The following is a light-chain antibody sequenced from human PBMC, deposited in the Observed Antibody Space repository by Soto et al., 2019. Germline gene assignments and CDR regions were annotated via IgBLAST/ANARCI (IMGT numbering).Light chain of an antibody. J-gene: IGKJ5*01. CDR1: QSVSSN. CDR3: QQYNNWPPST. Sequence: EIVMTQSPDTLSVSPGERATRSCRASQSVSSNLAWYQQKPGQAPRLLIYGASTRATGIPARFSGSGSGTEFTLTISSLQSEEFAVYYCQQYNNWPPSTFGQGTRLEIK. CDR2: GAS. V-gene: IGKV3-15*01.